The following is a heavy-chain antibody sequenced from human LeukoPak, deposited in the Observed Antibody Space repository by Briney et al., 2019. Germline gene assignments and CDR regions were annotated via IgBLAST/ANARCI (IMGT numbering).Heavy chain of an antibody. CDR3: AKDRFGVVTKLGY. Sequence: GGSLRLSCAASGFTFSSYAMSWVRQAPGKGLEWVSAISGSGGSTYYADSVKGRFTISRDNSKNTLYLQMNSPRAEDTAVYYCAKDRFGVVTKLGYWGQGTLVTVSS. CDR1: GFTFSSYA. D-gene: IGHD3-3*01. V-gene: IGHV3-23*01. CDR2: ISGSGGST. J-gene: IGHJ4*02.